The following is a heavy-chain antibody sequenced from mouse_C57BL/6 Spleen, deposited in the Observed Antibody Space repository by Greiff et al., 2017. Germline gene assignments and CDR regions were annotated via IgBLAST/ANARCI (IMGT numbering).Heavy chain of an antibody. Sequence: VMLVESGAELARPGASVKLSCKASGYTFTSYGISWVKQRTGQGLEWIGEIYPRSGNTYYNEKFKGKATLTADKSSSTAYMELRSLTSEDSAVYFCALWGDAYWGQGTLVTVSA. D-gene: IGHD1-1*02. J-gene: IGHJ3*01. CDR3: ALWGDAY. CDR2: IYPRSGNT. V-gene: IGHV1-81*01. CDR1: GYTFTSYG.